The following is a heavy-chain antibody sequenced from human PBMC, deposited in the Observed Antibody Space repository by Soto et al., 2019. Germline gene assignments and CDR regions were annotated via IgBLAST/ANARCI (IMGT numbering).Heavy chain of an antibody. V-gene: IGHV3-23*01. CDR2: ISGSGGST. CDR1: GFTFSSYA. J-gene: IGHJ3*02. CDR3: AKAVEAAQLKGPGDI. D-gene: IGHD6-6*01. Sequence: SGGSLRLSCAASGFTFSSYAMSWVRQAPGKGLEWVSAISGSGGSTYYADSVKGRFTISRDNSKNTLYLQMNSLRAEDTAVYYCAKAVEAAQLKGPGDIWGQGTMVTVSS.